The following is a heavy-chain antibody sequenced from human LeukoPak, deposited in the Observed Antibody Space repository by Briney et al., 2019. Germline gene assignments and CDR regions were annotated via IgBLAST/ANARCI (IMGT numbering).Heavy chain of an antibody. CDR2: IYYSGST. V-gene: IGHV4-30-4*01. CDR3: ATTATYSSGWYYDY. D-gene: IGHD6-25*01. CDR1: GGSISSGDYY. J-gene: IGHJ4*02. Sequence: SETLSLTCTVSGGSISSGDYYWSWIRQPPGKGLEWIGYIYYSGSTYYNPSLKSRVTISVDTSKNQFSLKLSSVTAADTAVYYCATTATYSSGWYYDYWGQGTLVTVSS.